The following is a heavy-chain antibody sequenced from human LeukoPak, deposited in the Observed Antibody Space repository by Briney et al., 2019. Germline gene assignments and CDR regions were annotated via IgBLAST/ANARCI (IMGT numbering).Heavy chain of an antibody. J-gene: IGHJ4*02. CDR3: AKDRGYYDSSGYTASSCFDY. Sequence: GGSLRLSCAASGFTFSSYAMSWVRQAPGKGLEWVSAISGSGGSTYYADSVKGRFTISRDNSKNTLYLQMNSLRAGDTAVYYCAKDRGYYDSSGYTASSCFDYWGQGTLVTVSS. CDR2: ISGSGGST. V-gene: IGHV3-23*01. CDR1: GFTFSSYA. D-gene: IGHD3-22*01.